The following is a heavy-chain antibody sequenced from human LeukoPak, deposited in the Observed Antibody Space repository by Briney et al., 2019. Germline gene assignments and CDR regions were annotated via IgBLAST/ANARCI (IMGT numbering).Heavy chain of an antibody. CDR1: GFNNAW. D-gene: IGHD3-3*01. V-gene: IGHV3-15*01. Sequence: PGGSLRLSCAASGFNNAWMNWVRQAPGKGLEWVGRIKSKAEGGTTDYAAPVKGRFTISRDDSKNTVYLQMNSLKTEDTAVYYCTTKYQFWSGYRDYWGQGTLVTVYS. J-gene: IGHJ4*02. CDR3: TTKYQFWSGYRDY. CDR2: IKSKAEGGTT.